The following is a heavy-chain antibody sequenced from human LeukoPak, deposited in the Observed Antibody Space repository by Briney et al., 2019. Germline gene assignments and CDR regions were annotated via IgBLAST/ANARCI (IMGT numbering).Heavy chain of an antibody. Sequence: ASVKVSCKASGGTFSSYAISWVRQAPGRGLEWIGWISAYNGNTNYAQKLQGRVTMTTDTSTSTAYMELRSLRSDDTTVYYCARYDFWSGYSKHPIDYWGQGTLVTVSS. CDR3: ARYDFWSGYSKHPIDY. CDR1: GGTFSSYA. J-gene: IGHJ4*02. V-gene: IGHV1-18*01. D-gene: IGHD3-3*01. CDR2: ISAYNGNT.